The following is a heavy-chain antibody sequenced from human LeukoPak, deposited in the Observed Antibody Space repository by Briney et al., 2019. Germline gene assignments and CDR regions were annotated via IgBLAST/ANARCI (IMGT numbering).Heavy chain of an antibody. CDR1: GYTFTSYA. J-gene: IGHJ6*03. V-gene: IGHV7-4-1*02. CDR2: INTNTGNP. CDR3: ARVDIVVVVAADDYYYYMDV. Sequence: ASVKVSCKASGYTFTSYAMNWVRQAPGQGLEWMGWINTNTGNPTYAQGFTGRFVFSLDTSVSTAYLQISSLKAEDTAVYYCARVDIVVVVAADDYYYYMDVWGKGTTVTVSS. D-gene: IGHD2-15*01.